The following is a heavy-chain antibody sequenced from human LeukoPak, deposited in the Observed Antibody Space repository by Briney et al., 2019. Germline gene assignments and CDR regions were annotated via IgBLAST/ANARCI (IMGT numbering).Heavy chain of an antibody. J-gene: IGHJ6*02. CDR2: IIPIFGTA. CDR3: AKGYYDSSGYGPAYYYYGMDV. CDR1: GGTFSSYA. D-gene: IGHD3-22*01. V-gene: IGHV1-69*13. Sequence: SVKVSCKASGGTFSSYAISWVRQAPGQGLEWMGGIIPIFGTANYAQKFQGRVTITADESTSTAYMELSSLRSEDTAVYYCAKGYYDSSGYGPAYYYYGMDVWGQGTTVTVSS.